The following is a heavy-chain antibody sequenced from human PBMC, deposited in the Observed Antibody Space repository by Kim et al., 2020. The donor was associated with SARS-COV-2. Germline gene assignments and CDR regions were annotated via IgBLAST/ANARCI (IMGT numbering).Heavy chain of an antibody. V-gene: IGHV3-23*01. J-gene: IGHJ4*02. CDR1: GFTFSTYA. Sequence: GGSLRLSCGASGFTFSTYAMTWVRQAPGKGLEWVSAISGGGTTYYADSVKGRFTISRDNSKNTLYLQMNSLRAEDTAVYFCAKALRGVLITYDSWGQGTLVTVSS. CDR2: ISGGGTT. D-gene: IGHD3-10*01. CDR3: AKALRGVLITYDS.